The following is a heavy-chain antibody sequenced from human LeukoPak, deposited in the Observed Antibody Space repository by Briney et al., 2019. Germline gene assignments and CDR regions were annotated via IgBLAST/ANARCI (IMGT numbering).Heavy chain of an antibody. CDR3: ARDSSGYYHFDY. CDR1: GFTFSSYE. J-gene: IGHJ4*02. Sequence: GGSLRLSCAASGFTFSSYEMNWVRQAPGKGLEWVSYISSSGSTIYYADSVKGRFTISRDNAKNSLYLQTNSLRAEDTAVYYCARDSSGYYHFDYWGQGTLVTVSS. V-gene: IGHV3-48*03. D-gene: IGHD3-22*01. CDR2: ISSSGSTI.